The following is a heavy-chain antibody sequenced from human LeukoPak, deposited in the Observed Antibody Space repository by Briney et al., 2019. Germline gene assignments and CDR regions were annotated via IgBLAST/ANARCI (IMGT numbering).Heavy chain of an antibody. CDR3: AKDWNDVGSDAFHI. J-gene: IGHJ3*02. CDR1: GFTFNSYA. Sequence: GGSLRLSCAASGFTFNSYAMSWVRQAPGKGLEWVSAISGSGANTYYADSVKGRFSISRDNSKNTLYLQMNSPRAEDTAIYFCAKDWNDVGSDAFHIWGQGTMVTVSS. V-gene: IGHV3-23*01. CDR2: ISGSGANT. D-gene: IGHD1-1*01.